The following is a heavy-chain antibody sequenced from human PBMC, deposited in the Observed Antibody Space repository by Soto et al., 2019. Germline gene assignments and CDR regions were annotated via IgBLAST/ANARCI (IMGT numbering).Heavy chain of an antibody. J-gene: IGHJ4*02. Sequence: GESLKSSGAASGFTFSSYSMSWVRQAPGKGLEWVSGFRSGGDDDTTYYADSVRGRFTISRDNSKNTLFLQMNSLRAEDTAIYYCAKKVNSRSGSQFFDYWGQGTLVTVSS. CDR2: FRSGGDDDTT. V-gene: IGHV3-23*01. CDR3: AKKVNSRSGSQFFDY. CDR1: GFTFSSYS. D-gene: IGHD3-10*01.